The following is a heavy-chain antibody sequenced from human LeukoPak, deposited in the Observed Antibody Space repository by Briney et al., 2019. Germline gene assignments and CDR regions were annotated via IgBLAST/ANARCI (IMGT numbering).Heavy chain of an antibody. CDR1: GGSIGTYY. CDR3: ARLFDYYDSSGYYYVRNDAFDI. CDR2: IYGSGGT. V-gene: IGHV4-59*08. J-gene: IGHJ3*02. Sequence: SETLSLTCTVSGGSIGTYYWGWVRQPPGKGLECLASIYGSGGTNYNPSLNSRVTISADTSKNQFSLKLRSVTAADTAVYYCARLFDYYDSSGYYYVRNDAFDIWGQGTMVTVSS. D-gene: IGHD3-22*01.